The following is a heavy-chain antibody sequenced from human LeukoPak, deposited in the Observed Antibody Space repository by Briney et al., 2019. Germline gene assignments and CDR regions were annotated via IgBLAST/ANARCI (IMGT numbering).Heavy chain of an antibody. CDR3: ASYGEAPYNWFDP. Sequence: SETLSLTCTVSGGSISSSSYYWGWIRQPPGKGLEWIGSIYYSGSTYYNPSLKSRVTISVDTSKNQFSLKLSSVTAADTAVYYCASYGEAPYNWFDPWGQGTLITVSS. V-gene: IGHV4-39*07. D-gene: IGHD3-16*01. J-gene: IGHJ5*02. CDR1: GGSISSSSYY. CDR2: IYYSGST.